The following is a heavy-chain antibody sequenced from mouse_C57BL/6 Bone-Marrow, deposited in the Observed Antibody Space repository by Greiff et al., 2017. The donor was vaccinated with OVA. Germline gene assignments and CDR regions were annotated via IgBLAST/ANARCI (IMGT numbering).Heavy chain of an antibody. V-gene: IGHV1-64*01. CDR2: IHPNSGST. CDR3: ARCSMIKDYFDY. Sequence: QVQLQQPGAELVKPGASVKLSCKASGYTFTSYWMHWVKQRPGHGLEWIGMIHPNSGSTNYNEKFKSKATLTVDKSSSTAYMQLSSLTSEDSAVYYCARCSMIKDYFDYWGQGTTLTVSS. J-gene: IGHJ2*01. D-gene: IGHD2-4*01. CDR1: GYTFTSYW.